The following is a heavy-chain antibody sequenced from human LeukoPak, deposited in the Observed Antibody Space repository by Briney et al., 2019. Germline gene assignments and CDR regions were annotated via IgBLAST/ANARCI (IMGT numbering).Heavy chain of an antibody. CDR2: IKQDGSEK. Sequence: LAGGSLRLSCAASGFTFSSYWMSWVRQAPGKGLEWVANIKQDGSEKYYVDSVKGRFTISRDNAKNSLYLQMNSLRAKDTAVYYCARLREYYGDPHYFDYWGQGTLVTVSS. J-gene: IGHJ4*02. V-gene: IGHV3-7*03. D-gene: IGHD4-17*01. CDR3: ARLREYYGDPHYFDY. CDR1: GFTFSSYW.